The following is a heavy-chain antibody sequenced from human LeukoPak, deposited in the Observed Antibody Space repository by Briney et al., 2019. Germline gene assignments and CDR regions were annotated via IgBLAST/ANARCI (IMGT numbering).Heavy chain of an antibody. CDR2: IYTSGST. CDR3: AGGLDSSGYYVFDY. CDR1: GGSISSGSYY. V-gene: IGHV4-61*02. J-gene: IGHJ4*02. Sequence: SETLSLTCTVSGGSISSGSYYWSWIRQPAGKGLEWIGRIYTSGSTNYNPSLKSRVTISVDTSKNQFSLKPSSVTAADTAVYYCAGGLDSSGYYVFDYWGQGTLVTVSS. D-gene: IGHD3-22*01.